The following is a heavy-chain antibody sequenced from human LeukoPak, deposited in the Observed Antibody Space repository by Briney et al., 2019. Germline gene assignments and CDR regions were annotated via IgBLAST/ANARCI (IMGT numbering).Heavy chain of an antibody. J-gene: IGHJ4*02. CDR3: ARGGYSSSWTNFDY. CDR1: GYTFTAYY. V-gene: IGHV1-2*02. D-gene: IGHD6-13*01. Sequence: ASVKVSCKASGYTFTAYYMHWVRQAPGQGLEWMGWINPKSGGTSYAQKFQGRVTMTGDTSNSTAYMELTSLTSDDTAVYFCARGGYSSSWTNFDYWGQGTLVTVFS. CDR2: INPKSGGT.